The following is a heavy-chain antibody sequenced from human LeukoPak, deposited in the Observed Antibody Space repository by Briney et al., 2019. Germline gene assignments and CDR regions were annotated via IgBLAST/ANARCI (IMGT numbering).Heavy chain of an antibody. CDR2: TRNKANSYTT. Sequence: PGGSLRLSCAASGFTFSDHYMDWVRQAPGKGLEWVGRTRNKANSYTTEYAASVKGRFTISRDDSKNSLYPQMNSLKTEDTAVYYCATQKTGYGSDVGYFDLWGRGTLVTVSS. J-gene: IGHJ2*01. CDR1: GFTFSDHY. CDR3: ATQKTGYGSDVGYFDL. D-gene: IGHD6-19*01. V-gene: IGHV3-72*01.